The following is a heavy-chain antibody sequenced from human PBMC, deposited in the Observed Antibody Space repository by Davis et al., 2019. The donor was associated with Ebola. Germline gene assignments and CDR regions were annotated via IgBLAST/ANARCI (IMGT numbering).Heavy chain of an antibody. Sequence: ASVKVSCKASGYTFTTYGVHWVRQAPGQALEWLGWINTGNGVTVYSQSLEGRLTLSGDTFANTAYMELSGLRSEDTAVYYCVRERTGTGNVDLWGQGTLVSVPS. CDR1: GYTFTTYG. J-gene: IGHJ4*02. V-gene: IGHV1-3*04. CDR2: INTGNGVT. CDR3: VRERTGTGNVDL. D-gene: IGHD1-7*01.